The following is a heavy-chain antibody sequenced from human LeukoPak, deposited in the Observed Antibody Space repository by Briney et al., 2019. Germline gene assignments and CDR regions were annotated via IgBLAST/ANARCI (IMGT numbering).Heavy chain of an antibody. D-gene: IGHD7-27*01. CDR1: GFTFSSYT. CDR3: AKDGGLWVSAHWGDS. CDR2: ITTGGGNT. V-gene: IGHV3-23*01. J-gene: IGHJ4*02. Sequence: GGSLRLSCAASGFTFSSYTMTWVRQAPGKGLKWVSTITTGGGNTYYADSVKGRFTVSRDDSKNTLYLQMNSLRAEDTAVYYCAKDGGLWVSAHWGDSWGRGTLVTVSS.